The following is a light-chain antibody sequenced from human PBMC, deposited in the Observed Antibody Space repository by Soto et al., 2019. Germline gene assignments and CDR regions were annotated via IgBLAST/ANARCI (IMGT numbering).Light chain of an antibody. CDR1: SSDVGGYNY. CDR2: EVS. J-gene: IGLJ2*01. Sequence: QSALTQPASVSGSPGQSITISCTGTSSDVGGYNYVSWYQQHPGKDPKLMIYEVSNRPSGISNRFSGSKSGNTASLTISGLQAEDEADYYCSSYTGSSTLVVFGAGTKLTVL. CDR3: SSYTGSSTLVV. V-gene: IGLV2-14*01.